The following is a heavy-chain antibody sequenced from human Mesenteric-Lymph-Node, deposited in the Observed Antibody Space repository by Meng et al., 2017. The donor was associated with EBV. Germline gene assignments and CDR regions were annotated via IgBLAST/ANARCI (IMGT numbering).Heavy chain of an antibody. V-gene: IGHV4-34*12. CDR3: ATGWGKANY. CDR1: VTSFIAYD. J-gene: IGHJ4*02. D-gene: IGHD3-16*01. CDR2: VIHSGNT. Sequence: HVHLQQWRAGLFKPPATPSHTSEFYVTSFIAYDCRLIRQPPGRGLEWVGDVIHSGNTSYSPSLKSRVTISVDTSKRQFSLKLRSMTAADTAVYYCATGWGKANYWGQGTLVTVSS.